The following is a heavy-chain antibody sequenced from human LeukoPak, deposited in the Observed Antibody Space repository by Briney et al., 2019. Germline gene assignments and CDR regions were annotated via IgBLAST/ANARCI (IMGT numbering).Heavy chain of an antibody. CDR2: IKRDGSEK. J-gene: IGHJ6*02. CDR3: ARSKWPPTLSYYYYGMDV. CDR1: GFTFSSYW. Sequence: GGSLRLSCAASGFTFSSYWMSWVRQAPGKGLEWVANIKRDGSEKYYVDSVKGRFTISRDNAKNSLYLQMNSLRAGDTAVYYCARSKWPPTLSYYYYGMDVWGQGTTVTVSS. V-gene: IGHV3-7*01. D-gene: IGHD5-12*01.